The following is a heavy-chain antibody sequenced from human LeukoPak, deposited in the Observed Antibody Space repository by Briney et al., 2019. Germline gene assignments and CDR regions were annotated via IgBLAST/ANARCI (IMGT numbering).Heavy chain of an antibody. V-gene: IGHV1-69*13. CDR1: GGTFISYA. Sequence: SVKVSCKASGGTFISYAISWVRQAPGQGLEWMRGIIPIFGTANYAQKFQGRVTITADESTSTAYMELSSLRSEDTAVYYCAREGCSGTSCQDGMDVWGQGTTVTVSS. CDR3: AREGCSGTSCQDGMDV. D-gene: IGHD2-2*01. J-gene: IGHJ6*02. CDR2: IIPIFGTA.